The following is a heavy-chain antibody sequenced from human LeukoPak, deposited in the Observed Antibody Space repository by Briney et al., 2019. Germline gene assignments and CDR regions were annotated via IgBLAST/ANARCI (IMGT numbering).Heavy chain of an antibody. Sequence: QSGGSLRLSCAASGFTVSSNYMSGVRQAPGKGLEWVSLIYSCGSTYYADSVKGRFTIPRDNSKNTLYLQMNSLRAEDTAVYYCANFGCNSASCLDYWGQGTLVTVSS. J-gene: IGHJ4*02. V-gene: IGHV3-53*01. D-gene: IGHD2-2*01. CDR3: ANFGCNSASCLDY. CDR2: IYSCGST. CDR1: GFTVSSNY.